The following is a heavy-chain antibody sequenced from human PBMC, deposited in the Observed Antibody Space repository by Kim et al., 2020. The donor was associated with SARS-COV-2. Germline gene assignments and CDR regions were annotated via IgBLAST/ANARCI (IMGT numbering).Heavy chain of an antibody. CDR1: GYTFTGYY. V-gene: IGHV1-2*06. CDR2: INPNSGGT. J-gene: IGHJ6*02. CDR3: ARDLWFGGEDYYGMDV. D-gene: IGHD3-10*01. Sequence: ASVKVSCKASGYTFTGYYMHWVRQAPGQGLEWMGRINPNSGGTNYAQKFQGRVTMTRDTSISTAYMELSRLRSDDTAVYYCARDLWFGGEDYYGMDVWGQGTTVTVSS.